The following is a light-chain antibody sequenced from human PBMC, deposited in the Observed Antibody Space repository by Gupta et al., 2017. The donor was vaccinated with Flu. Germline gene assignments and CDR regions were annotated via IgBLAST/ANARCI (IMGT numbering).Light chain of an antibody. J-gene: IGKJ4*01. V-gene: IGKV1-9*01. CDR3: QQHFNHPLT. CDR2: AAD. CDR1: QGVSSY. Sequence: LSASVGDRVAITCRASQGVSSYLAWYQQKPGKAPKLLIFAADALQSGVPSRFRGSGSGTEFTLTISSLQPEDFATYFCQQHFNHPLTFGGGTTVEI.